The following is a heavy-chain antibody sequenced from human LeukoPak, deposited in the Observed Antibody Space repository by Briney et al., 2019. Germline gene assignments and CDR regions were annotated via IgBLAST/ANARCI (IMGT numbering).Heavy chain of an antibody. CDR3: ARVPIRELVIGDVLDF. CDR1: GFTFSSYW. V-gene: IGHV3-21*01. CDR2: VSSNSGYI. J-gene: IGHJ3*01. Sequence: GGSLRLSCGASGFTFSSYWMTWVRQAPGKGLEWVSSVSSNSGYIYYADPVKGRFTVSRDNDKSSLSLQMNSLRAEETGIYYCARVPIRELVIGDVLDFGGQGTVSPSLQ. D-gene: IGHD3-9*01.